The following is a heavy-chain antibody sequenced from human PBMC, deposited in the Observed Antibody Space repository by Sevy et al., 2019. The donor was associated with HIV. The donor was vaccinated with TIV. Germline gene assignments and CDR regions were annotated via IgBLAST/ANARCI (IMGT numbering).Heavy chain of an antibody. Sequence: SETLSLTCSVSGGSISSSTYYWSWIRQPPGRGLEWIGSVYFTGSTYYNPSLKSRVTISVDTSKNEFSLKVNSVTAADTAVYYCARLGGLRFFDWSSLNYFDYWGQGTLVTVSS. V-gene: IGHV4-39*01. CDR3: ARLGGLRFFDWSSLNYFDY. D-gene: IGHD3-9*01. CDR1: GGSISSSTYY. CDR2: VYFTGST. J-gene: IGHJ4*02.